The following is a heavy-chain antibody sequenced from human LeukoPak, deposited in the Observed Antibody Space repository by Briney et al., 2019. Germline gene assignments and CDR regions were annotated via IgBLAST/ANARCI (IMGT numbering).Heavy chain of an antibody. Sequence: PSETLSLTCTVSGGSISSYYWSWIRQPPGKGLEWIGYIYYSGSTNYNPSLKSRVTISVDTSKNRFSLKLSSVTAADTAVYYCARAPPATPFDYWGQGTLVTVSS. CDR3: ARAPPATPFDY. V-gene: IGHV4-59*01. D-gene: IGHD1-26*01. J-gene: IGHJ4*02. CDR1: GGSISSYY. CDR2: IYYSGST.